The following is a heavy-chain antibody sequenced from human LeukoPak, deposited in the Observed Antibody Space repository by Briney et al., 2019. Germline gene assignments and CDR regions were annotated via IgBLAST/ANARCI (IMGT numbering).Heavy chain of an antibody. CDR2: ISSDGGST. CDR3: VKQHGSGRINNWFDP. J-gene: IGHJ5*02. Sequence: GGSLRLSCAASKFTFSRCAMHWVRQAPGKGLEYVSGISSDGGSTYYADSVKGRFTISRDNSKNTLYLQMSSLRAEDTAVYYCVKQHGSGRINNWFDPWGQGTLVTVSS. V-gene: IGHV3-64D*09. CDR1: KFTFSRCA. D-gene: IGHD3-10*01.